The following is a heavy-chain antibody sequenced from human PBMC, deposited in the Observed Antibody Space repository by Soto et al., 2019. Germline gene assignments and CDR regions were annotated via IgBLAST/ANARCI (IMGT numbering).Heavy chain of an antibody. CDR3: ARDREAGQS. CDR1: ADTFTSYY. Sequence: GASVKRSCKPSADTFTSYYINCVRQATGQGLEWMGWMNPNSGNTGYAQKFQGRVTMTRNTSISTAYMELSSLRSEDTAVYYCARDREAGQSWGQGTLVTVSS. V-gene: IGHV1-8*01. D-gene: IGHD6-19*01. CDR2: MNPNSGNT. J-gene: IGHJ5*02.